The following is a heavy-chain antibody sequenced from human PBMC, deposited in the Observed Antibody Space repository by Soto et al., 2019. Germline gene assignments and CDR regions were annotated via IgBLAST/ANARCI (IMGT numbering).Heavy chain of an antibody. CDR3: ARGGIVLVIDVSHWFDH. J-gene: IGHJ5*02. Sequence: PSETLSLTCAVSGYSISSGYYWGWIRQPPGKGLEWIGSIYHSGSTYYNPSLNSRVTISVDTSKNQFSLKLSSVTAADTAVYYCARGGIVLVIDVSHWFDHWGQGTLVTVSS. V-gene: IGHV4-38-2*01. CDR2: IYHSGST. D-gene: IGHD2-8*02. CDR1: GYSISSGYY.